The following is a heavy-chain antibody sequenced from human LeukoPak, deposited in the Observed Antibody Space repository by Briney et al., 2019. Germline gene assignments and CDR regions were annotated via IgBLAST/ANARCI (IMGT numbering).Heavy chain of an antibody. Sequence: PGGSLRLSCAASGFTFSSYSMNWVRQAPGKGLEWVSSISSSSSYIYYADSEKGRFTISRDNAKNSLYLQMNSLRAEDTAVYYCARDEEGYRGPLYYFDYWGQGTLVTVSS. CDR1: GFTFSSYS. CDR2: ISSSSSYI. V-gene: IGHV3-21*01. D-gene: IGHD5-24*01. J-gene: IGHJ4*02. CDR3: ARDEEGYRGPLYYFDY.